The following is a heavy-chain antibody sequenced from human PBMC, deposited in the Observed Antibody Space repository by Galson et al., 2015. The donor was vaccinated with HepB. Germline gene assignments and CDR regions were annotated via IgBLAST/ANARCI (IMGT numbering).Heavy chain of an antibody. CDR2: ISGSGDTT. CDR1: GFTFSNSA. J-gene: IGHJ4*02. D-gene: IGHD3-10*01. Sequence: SLRLSCAASGFTFSNSALGWVRQAPGKGLEWVSVISGSGDTTYYADSVKARFIISRDNSKNTLYLQMNSLRAEDTALYYCAKDFTGSGTFFTYWGQGTLVTVSS. CDR3: AKDFTGSGTFFTY. V-gene: IGHV3-23*01.